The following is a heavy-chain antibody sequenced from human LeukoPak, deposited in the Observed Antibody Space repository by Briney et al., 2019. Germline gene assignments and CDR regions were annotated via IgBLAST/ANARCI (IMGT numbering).Heavy chain of an antibody. CDR1: GFSFSSHW. V-gene: IGHV3-74*01. J-gene: IGHJ4*02. D-gene: IGHD2-21*01. CDR3: ASFGISWRSSY. CDR2: IGDDGSYT. Sequence: GGSLRLSCAASGFSFSSHWVHWVRQAPGKGLVWVSRIGDDGSYTSNVDSVKGRFTISRDNVNNMLYLHMNSLRAEDTAVYYCASFGISWRSSYWGQGTLVTVSS.